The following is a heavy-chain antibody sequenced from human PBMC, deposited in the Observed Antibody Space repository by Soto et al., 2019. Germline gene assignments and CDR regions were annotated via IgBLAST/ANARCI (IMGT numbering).Heavy chain of an antibody. CDR3: ARGCRDGYNWKFDI. V-gene: IGHV3-7*01. CDR1: GFTFSSYW. CDR2: IKQDGSEK. J-gene: IGHJ3*02. Sequence: GGSLRLSCAASGFTFSSYWMSWVRQAPGKGLEWVANIKQDGSEKYYVDSVKGRFTISRDNAKNSLYLQMNSLRAEDTAVYYCARGCRDGYNWKFDIWGQGTMVTVSS. D-gene: IGHD1-1*01.